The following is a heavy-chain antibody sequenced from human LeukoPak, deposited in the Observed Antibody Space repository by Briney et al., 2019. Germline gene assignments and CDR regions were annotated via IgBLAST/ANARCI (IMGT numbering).Heavy chain of an antibody. CDR1: GFTFDDYA. V-gene: IGHV3-43*02. J-gene: IGHJ4*02. Sequence: GGSLRLPCAASGFTFDDYAMHWVRQAPGKGLEWVSLISGDGGSTYYADSVKGRFTISRDNSKNSLYLEMNSLRAEDTAVYYCARARGYDGSFDYWGQGTLVTVSS. CDR2: ISGDGGST. CDR3: ARARGYDGSFDY. D-gene: IGHD5-12*01.